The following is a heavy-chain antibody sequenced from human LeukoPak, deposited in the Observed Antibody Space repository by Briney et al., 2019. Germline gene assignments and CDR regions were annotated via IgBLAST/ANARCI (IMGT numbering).Heavy chain of an antibody. CDR1: GFIVSNNF. CDR3: AGSPWDGIRGVGLDYLDY. CDR2: LYSAGST. J-gene: IGHJ4*02. V-gene: IGHV3-53*01. D-gene: IGHD1-26*01. Sequence: PGGSLRLSCAASGFIVSNNFMSWVRQAPRKGLEWVSVLYSAGSTFYVDSVKGRFTISRDNSKNMLFPQMNSLRVEDTAIYYCAGSPWDGIRGVGLDYLDYWGRGTLVTVSS.